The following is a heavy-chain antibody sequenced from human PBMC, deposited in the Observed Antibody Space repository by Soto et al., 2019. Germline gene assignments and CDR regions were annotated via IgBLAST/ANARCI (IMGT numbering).Heavy chain of an antibody. V-gene: IGHV3-7*01. CDR1: GFTFSDSW. Sequence: EVQLVESGGGLVQPGGSMRLSFTASGFTFSDSWMTWVRQAPGKGLEWVARIKPDESEKKYADSVKGRFSISRDNAKNSVDLRMGSLRVEETAVYYCVRGGSNYASWGQGTLVTVSS. D-gene: IGHD4-4*01. CDR3: VRGGSNYAS. CDR2: IKPDESEK. J-gene: IGHJ5*02.